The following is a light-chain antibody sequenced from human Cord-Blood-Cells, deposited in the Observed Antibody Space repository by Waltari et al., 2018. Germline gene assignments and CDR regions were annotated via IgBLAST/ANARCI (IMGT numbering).Light chain of an antibody. CDR1: SSDVGGSNY. V-gene: IGLV2-14*01. CDR3: SSYTSSSTWV. CDR2: DVS. J-gene: IGLJ3*02. Sequence: QSALTQPASVSGSPGQSITIPCPGTSSDVGGSNYVPWYQQHPGKAPKLMIYDVSKRPSGVSNRFSGSKSGNTASLTISGLQAEDEADYYCSSYTSSSTWVFGGGTKLTVL.